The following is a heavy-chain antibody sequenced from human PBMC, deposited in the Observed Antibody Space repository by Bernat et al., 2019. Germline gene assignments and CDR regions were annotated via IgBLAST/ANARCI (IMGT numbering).Heavy chain of an antibody. V-gene: IGHV4-39*01. Sequence: QLQLQESGPGLVEPSETLSLTCTVSGGSISSYSYYWAWMRQPPGKGLEWIGSVYYSGSTYYNPSLKSRVTISVDTPENQFSLNLRSVTATDTAVYYCARHSSLVVASTNWFDPWGQGTLVTVSS. J-gene: IGHJ5*02. D-gene: IGHD2-15*01. CDR3: ARHSSLVVASTNWFDP. CDR2: VYYSGST. CDR1: GGSISSYSYY.